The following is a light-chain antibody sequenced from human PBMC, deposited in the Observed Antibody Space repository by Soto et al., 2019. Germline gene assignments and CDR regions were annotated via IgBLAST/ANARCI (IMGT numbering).Light chain of an antibody. CDR2: RAS. CDR3: QQYNSYSRT. V-gene: IGKV1-5*03. Sequence: DIQMTQSPSTLSASVGDRVTITCRASQSISTWLAWYQQKPGKAPKVLIYRASSLERGVPSRFSGSESGTEFTLTISSLQPDDFATYYCQQYNSYSRTFGQGTKVEIK. J-gene: IGKJ1*01. CDR1: QSISTW.